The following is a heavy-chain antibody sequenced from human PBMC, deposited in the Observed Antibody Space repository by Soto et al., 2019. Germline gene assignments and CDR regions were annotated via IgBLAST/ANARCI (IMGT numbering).Heavy chain of an antibody. CDR1: GGSISSGFW. V-gene: IGHV4-4*02. Sequence: QVHLQASDPGLVKPLETLSLTCVVSGGSISSGFWWTWVRQSPGKGLEWLGEVSHSGSTKDNPSLKSRVTLSVDKSNNRFSLYMTSVTAADTGVYYCARVSRTVGLDYWGQGTLVTVSS. J-gene: IGHJ4*02. CDR2: VSHSGST. CDR3: ARVSRTVGLDY. D-gene: IGHD4-17*01.